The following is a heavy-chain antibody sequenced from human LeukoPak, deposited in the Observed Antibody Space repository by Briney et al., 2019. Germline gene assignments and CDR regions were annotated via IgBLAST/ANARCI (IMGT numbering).Heavy chain of an antibody. CDR1: GFTFSKYW. CDR3: ATKQWLAPPPDS. CDR2: INTDGTVT. D-gene: IGHD6-19*01. V-gene: IGHV3-74*01. Sequence: GGSLRLSCAASGFTFSKYWMLWIRQAPGKGLESVSRINTDGTVTTYADSVKGRFTVSRDNADNTMFLQMNSVRDEDTAVYYCATKQWLAPPPDSWGQGTPVTVSS. J-gene: IGHJ4*02.